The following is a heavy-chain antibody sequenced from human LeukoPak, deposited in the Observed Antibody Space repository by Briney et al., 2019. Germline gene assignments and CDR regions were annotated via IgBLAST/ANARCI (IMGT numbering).Heavy chain of an antibody. CDR1: GFTFDDYA. V-gene: IGHV3-43D*03. D-gene: IGHD2-21*01. CDR2: ISWDGGST. CDR3: AKAPVTTCRGAYCYPFDY. Sequence: PGGSLRLSCAASGFTFDDYAMHWVRQAPGKGLEWVSLISWDGGSTYYADSVKGRFTISRDSSKNTLFLQMNRLRPEDAAVYYCAKAPVTTCRGAYCYPFDYWGQGTLVTVSS. J-gene: IGHJ4*02.